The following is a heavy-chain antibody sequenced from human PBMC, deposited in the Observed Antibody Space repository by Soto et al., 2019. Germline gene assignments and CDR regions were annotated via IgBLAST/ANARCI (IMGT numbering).Heavy chain of an antibody. V-gene: IGHV1-2*04. CDR2: INPNGGVT. J-gene: IGHJ6*03. CDR1: GDTFNDYY. CDR3: AIESGGATATLDYYYFYMDV. D-gene: IGHD5-12*01. Sequence: GASVKVSCKSSGDTFNDYYIHWVRQAPGQGLEWMGWINPNGGVTKYAQKFQGWVTMTRDTSIRTVYMQLSRLRSDDTAVYYCAIESGGATATLDYYYFYMDVWGTGTTVTVSS.